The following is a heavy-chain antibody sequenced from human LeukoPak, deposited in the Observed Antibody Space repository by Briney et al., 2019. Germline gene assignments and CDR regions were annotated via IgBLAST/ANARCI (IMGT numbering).Heavy chain of an antibody. CDR2: ISGSGYNT. J-gene: IGHJ4*02. Sequence: GESLTLSCGVYGFTFSSYGMSWVRQAPGKGLEWVSVISGSGYNTDYADSVKSRFTISRDNYRLYLQMNSLRPEDTAVYYCAKHSGSYVVYYFDYWGQGTLVTVSS. V-gene: IGHV3-23*01. D-gene: IGHD1-26*01. CDR3: AKHSGSYVVYYFDY. CDR1: GFTFSSYG.